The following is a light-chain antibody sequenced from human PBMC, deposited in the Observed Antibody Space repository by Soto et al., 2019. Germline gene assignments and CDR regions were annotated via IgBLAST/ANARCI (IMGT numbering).Light chain of an antibody. V-gene: IGLV1-44*01. J-gene: IGLJ2*01. CDR3: AAWDGRLNGVI. CDR1: GSNIGRNT. Sequence: QSVLTQPPSASGTPGPSVTMSCSGRGSNIGRNTVNWYQQLPGTAPKLLMYNNNQRPSRVPDRFSGSKAGTSASLAISGLQSEDEADYYCAAWDGRLNGVIFGGGTELTAL. CDR2: NNN.